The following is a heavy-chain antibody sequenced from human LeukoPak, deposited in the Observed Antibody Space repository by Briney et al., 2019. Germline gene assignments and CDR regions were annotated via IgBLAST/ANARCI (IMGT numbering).Heavy chain of an antibody. CDR1: GFTFSDYY. CDR3: ARDWSKSGTYYYGSGSYYPDY. J-gene: IGHJ4*02. CDR2: ISSGGSTI. D-gene: IGHD3-10*01. V-gene: IGHV3-11*01. Sequence: GGSLRLSCAASGFTFSDYYMSWIRQAPGKGLEWVSYISSGGSTIYYADSVKGRFTISRDNAKNSLYLQMNSLRAEDTAVYYCARDWSKSGTYYYGSGSYYPDYWGQGTLVTVSS.